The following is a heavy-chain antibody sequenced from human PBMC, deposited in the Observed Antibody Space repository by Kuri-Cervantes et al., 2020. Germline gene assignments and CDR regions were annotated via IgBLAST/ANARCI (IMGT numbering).Heavy chain of an antibody. CDR2: ISYNGNT. CDR3: ARDSRDYGDYGFYMDV. Sequence: GSLRLSCTVSGGAISSYHWSWIRQPPGKRLEWIGFISYNGNTNYNSSLRSRLTISLDTSKNLFSLNLTSVTAADTALYYCARDSRDYGDYGFYMDVWGKGTKVTVSS. CDR1: GGAISSYH. J-gene: IGHJ6*03. D-gene: IGHD4-17*01. V-gene: IGHV4-59*03.